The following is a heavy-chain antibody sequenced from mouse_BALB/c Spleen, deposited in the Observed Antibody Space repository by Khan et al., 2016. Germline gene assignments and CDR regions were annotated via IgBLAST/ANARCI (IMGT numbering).Heavy chain of an antibody. Sequence: EVQLQESGPGLVKPSQSLSLTCTVTGYSITSDYAWNWIRQFPGNKLEWMGYISYSGSTSYNPSLKSRISITRDTSKNQFFLQLNSVTTEDTATYYCAGARATTWFAYWGQGTLVTVSA. J-gene: IGHJ3*01. V-gene: IGHV3-2*02. CDR3: AGARATTWFAY. CDR1: GYSITSDYA. D-gene: IGHD3-1*01. CDR2: ISYSGST.